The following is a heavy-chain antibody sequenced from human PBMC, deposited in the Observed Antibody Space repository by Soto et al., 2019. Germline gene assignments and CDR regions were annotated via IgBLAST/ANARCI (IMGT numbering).Heavy chain of an antibody. CDR1: GGTFSSYT. V-gene: IGHV1-69*02. Sequence: QVQLVQSGAEVKKPGSSVKVSCKASGGTFSSYTISWVRQAPGQGLEWMGRIIPILGIANYAQKFQGRVTXTADKSTSTAYMELSSLRSEDTAVYYCASFTSMGMDVWGQGTTVTVAS. CDR3: ASFTSMGMDV. D-gene: IGHD3-3*01. CDR2: IIPILGIA. J-gene: IGHJ6*02.